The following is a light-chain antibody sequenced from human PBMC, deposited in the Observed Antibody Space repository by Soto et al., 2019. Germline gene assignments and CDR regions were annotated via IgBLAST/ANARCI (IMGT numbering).Light chain of an antibody. V-gene: IGLV2-14*01. CDR1: SSDVGGYNF. CDR3: SSYTTTSTRVV. Sequence: QSALTQPASVSGSPGQSITISCTGTSSDVGGYNFVSWYQQYPGKAPKLMIFEVNNRPSGISNRFSGSKSGNTASLTISGLQAEDEADYYCSSYTTTSTRVVFGGGTKVTVL. J-gene: IGLJ2*01. CDR2: EVN.